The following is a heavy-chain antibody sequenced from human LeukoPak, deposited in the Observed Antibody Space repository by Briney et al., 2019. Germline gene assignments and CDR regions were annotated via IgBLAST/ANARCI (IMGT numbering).Heavy chain of an antibody. CDR3: AKGWELTTSFDY. D-gene: IGHD4/OR15-4a*01. CDR2: INSDGSST. CDR1: EFAFSNYW. V-gene: IGHV3-74*01. J-gene: IGHJ4*02. Sequence: GGSLRLSCAASEFAFSNYWMHWVRQAPGKGLVWVSRINSDGSSTRYADFVKGRFTISRDNSKNTLYLQMNSLRAEDTAVYYCAKGWELTTSFDYWGQGTLVTVSS.